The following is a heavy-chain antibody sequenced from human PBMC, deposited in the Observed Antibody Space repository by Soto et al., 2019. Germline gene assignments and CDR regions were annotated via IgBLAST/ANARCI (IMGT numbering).Heavy chain of an antibody. J-gene: IGHJ4*02. Sequence: VQLRQSGPGLVKPSGTLSLTCTVSGGSISSSNWWPWVRQAPGEGLEWIGETYHGGIPSYNPSLKCRDSISVAKSNNQFLLNRNSLSAADAAMYYWATLPPRVVVSVLPIPTWGQGTQVTVSS. D-gene: IGHD2-21*01. CDR3: ATLPPRVVVSVLPIPT. CDR2: TYHGGIP. CDR1: GGSISSSNW. V-gene: IGHV4-4*02.